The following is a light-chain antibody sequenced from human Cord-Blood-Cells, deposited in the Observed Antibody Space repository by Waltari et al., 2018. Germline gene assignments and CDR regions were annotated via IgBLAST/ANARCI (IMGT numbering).Light chain of an antibody. V-gene: IGKV3-20*01. CDR2: GAS. J-gene: IGKJ3*01. CDR3: QQYGSSPVT. Sequence: EIVLTQSPGTLSLSPGERATLSCRASQSVSSSYLAWYQQKPGQAPRLLIYGASSRATGIPDFTLTISRLEPEDFAVYYCQQYGSSPVTFGPGTKVDIK. CDR1: QSVSSSY.